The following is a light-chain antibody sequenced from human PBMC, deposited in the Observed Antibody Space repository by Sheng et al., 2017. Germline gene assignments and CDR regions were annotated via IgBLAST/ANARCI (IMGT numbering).Light chain of an antibody. CDR2: WAS. CDR1: QTIIHNSSNKNY. J-gene: IGKJ2*01. V-gene: IGKV4-1*01. CDR3: QQFYSTPYT. Sequence: DIVMTQSPDSLAVSLGERATINCKSSQTIIHNSSNKNYLAWYQQKPGQPPKLLIHWASTRESGVPDRFSGSGSGTDFTLTISSLQTEDVAIYYCQQFYSTPYTFGQGTKLEI.